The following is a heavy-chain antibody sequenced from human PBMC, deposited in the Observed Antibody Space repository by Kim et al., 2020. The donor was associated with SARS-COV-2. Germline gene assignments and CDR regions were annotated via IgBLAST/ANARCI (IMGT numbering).Heavy chain of an antibody. CDR1: GYTFTSYG. Sequence: ASVKVSCKASGYTFTSYGISWVRQAPGQGLEWMGWISAYNGNTNYAQKLQGRVTMTTDTSTSTAYMELRSLRSDDTAVYYCARDRELVTIFGVVIIPEGWGDYWGQGTLVTVSS. CDR3: ARDRELVTIFGVVIIPEGWGDY. J-gene: IGHJ4*02. V-gene: IGHV1-18*01. D-gene: IGHD3-3*01. CDR2: ISAYNGNT.